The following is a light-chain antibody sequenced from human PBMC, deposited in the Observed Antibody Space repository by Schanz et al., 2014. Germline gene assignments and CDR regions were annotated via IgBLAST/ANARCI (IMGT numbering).Light chain of an antibody. Sequence: QAVVTQEPSCSVSPGGTVTLTCGLSSDSVSTDYYPSWFQQAPGQTPRPLIYSTNTRSSGVPDRFSGSILEKKAALTITGAQADDESDYYCVLYVGSGIWVFGGGTKLTVL. CDR2: STN. J-gene: IGLJ3*02. CDR1: SDSVSTDYY. V-gene: IGLV8-61*01. CDR3: VLYVGSGIWV.